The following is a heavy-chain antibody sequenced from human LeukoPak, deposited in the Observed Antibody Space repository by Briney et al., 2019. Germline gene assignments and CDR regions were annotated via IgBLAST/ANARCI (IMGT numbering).Heavy chain of an antibody. CDR3: AKDMSSSWLDAFDI. V-gene: IGHV3-30*02. J-gene: IGHJ3*02. Sequence: GGSLRLSCAASEFTFSNYGMHWVRQAPGKGLEWVAFIRYDGTNKYYADSVKGRFTISRDNSKNTLYLKMNSLRAEDMALYYCAKDMSSSWLDAFDIWGQGTMVTVSS. CDR2: IRYDGTNK. CDR1: EFTFSNYG. D-gene: IGHD6-13*01.